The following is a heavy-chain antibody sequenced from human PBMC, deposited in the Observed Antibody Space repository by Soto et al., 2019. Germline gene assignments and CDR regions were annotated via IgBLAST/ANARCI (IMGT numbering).Heavy chain of an antibody. D-gene: IGHD3-9*01. CDR2: ISAYNGKT. CDR3: ARERLIALTGLLHY. Sequence: QVQLVQSGAEVKKPGASVKVSCKTSGYPFTSYGINWVRQAPGQGPEWMGWISAYNGKTSYTQKFQGRVTMTTDTSTSTAYMELRSLRSDDTAVYYCARERLIALTGLLHYWGQGTLVTVSS. J-gene: IGHJ4*02. CDR1: GYPFTSYG. V-gene: IGHV1-18*01.